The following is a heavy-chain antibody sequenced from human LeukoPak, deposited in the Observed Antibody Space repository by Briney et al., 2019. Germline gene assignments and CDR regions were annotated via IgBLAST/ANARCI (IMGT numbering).Heavy chain of an antibody. CDR2: ISSNGGST. D-gene: IGHD2-2*01. J-gene: IGHJ4*02. CDR1: GFTFSSYA. Sequence: GGSLRLSCAASGFTFSSYAMHWVRQAAGKGLEYVSAISSNGGSTYYANSVKGRFTISRDNAKNSLYLQMNSLRAEDTAVYYCASLIVVVPAAHGPVDYWGQGTLVTVSS. CDR3: ASLIVVVPAAHGPVDY. V-gene: IGHV3-64*01.